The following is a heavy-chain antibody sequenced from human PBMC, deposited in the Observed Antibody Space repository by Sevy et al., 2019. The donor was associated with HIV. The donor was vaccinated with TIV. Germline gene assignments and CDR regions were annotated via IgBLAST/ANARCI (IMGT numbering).Heavy chain of an antibody. D-gene: IGHD3-22*01. V-gene: IGHV1-18*01. CDR1: GYTFTSYG. CDR2: ISGYNART. J-gene: IGHJ6*02. Sequence: GESLKISCKTSGYTFTSYGITWVRQAPGQGFEWVGWISGYNARTKYAEKLQGRVAMTTDTSTSTAHMELRSLTSDDTAVYFCARSEGDDSSGYLAYYYYYYAMDVWGQGTTVTVSS. CDR3: ARSEGDDSSGYLAYYYYYYAMDV.